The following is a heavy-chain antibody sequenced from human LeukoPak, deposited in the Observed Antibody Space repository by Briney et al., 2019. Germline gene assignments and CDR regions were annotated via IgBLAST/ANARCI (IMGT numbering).Heavy chain of an antibody. V-gene: IGHV1-69*13. CDR2: IIPIFATT. Sequence: SVKVSCKASGGTLNNYAISWVRQAPGQGLEWMGGIIPIFATTNYAQKFQGRVTITADESTRTAYMELSSLRSEDTAVYYCACTGRGYSGYGTNYYFFFGMDVWGQGTTVTVSS. CDR3: ACTGRGYSGYGTNYYFFFGMDV. J-gene: IGHJ6*02. D-gene: IGHD5-12*01. CDR1: GGTLNNYA.